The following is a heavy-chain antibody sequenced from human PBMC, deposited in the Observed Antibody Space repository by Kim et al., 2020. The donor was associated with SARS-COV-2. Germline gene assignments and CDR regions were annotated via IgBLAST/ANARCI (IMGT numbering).Heavy chain of an antibody. CDR2: INSDGSST. CDR3: ARDAGGSYGDAFDI. V-gene: IGHV3-74*01. J-gene: IGHJ3*02. D-gene: IGHD1-26*01. CDR1: GFTFSNYW. Sequence: GGSLRLSCAASGFTFSNYWMLWVRQAPGKGLVWVSRINSDGSSTSYADSVQGRLTISRDNAKNTLSLQMNSLRAEDTAVYYCARDAGGSYGDAFDIWGQG.